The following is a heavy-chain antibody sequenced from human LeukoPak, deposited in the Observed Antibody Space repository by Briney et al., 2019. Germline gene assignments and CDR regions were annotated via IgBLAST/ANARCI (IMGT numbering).Heavy chain of an antibody. V-gene: IGHV3-30-3*01. J-gene: IGHJ4*02. Sequence: GGSLRLSCAASGFTFSSYAFHWVRQAPGEGLEWVAVLSCDGINKYYADSVKGRFTISRDNAKNTLFLQMSSLRAEDTAVYYCARDAALLSAAGTGASVDYWGQGTLVTVSS. CDR1: GFTFSSYA. CDR2: LSCDGINK. CDR3: ARDAALLSAAGTGASVDY. D-gene: IGHD6-13*01.